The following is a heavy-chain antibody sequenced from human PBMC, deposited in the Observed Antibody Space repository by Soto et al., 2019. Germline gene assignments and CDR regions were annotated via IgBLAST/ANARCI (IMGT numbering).Heavy chain of an antibody. CDR1: GGSFSGYY. D-gene: IGHD3-3*01. CDR2: INHSGST. V-gene: IGHV4-34*01. CDR3: ARGAGYDFWSGYYKYYYYGMDV. Sequence: SETLFLTCAVYGGSFSGYYWSWIRQPPGKGLEWIGEINHSGSTNYNPSLKSRVTISVDTSKNQFSLKLSSVTAADTAVYYCARGAGYDFWSGYYKYYYYGMDVWGQGTTVTVSS. J-gene: IGHJ6*02.